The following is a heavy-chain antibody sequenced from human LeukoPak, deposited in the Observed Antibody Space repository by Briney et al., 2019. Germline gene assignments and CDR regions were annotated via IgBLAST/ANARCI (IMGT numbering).Heavy chain of an antibody. J-gene: IGHJ3*02. CDR3: ARDGELFSSGWYFAFDI. CDR1: GGSISSGGYS. D-gene: IGHD6-19*01. Sequence: PSQTLSLTCAVSGGSISSGGYSWSWIRQPPGKGLEWIGYIYYSGSTYYNPPLKSRVTISVDTSKNQFSLKLSSVTAADTAVYYCARDGELFSSGWYFAFDIWGQGTMVTVSS. CDR2: IYYSGST. V-gene: IGHV4-30-4*07.